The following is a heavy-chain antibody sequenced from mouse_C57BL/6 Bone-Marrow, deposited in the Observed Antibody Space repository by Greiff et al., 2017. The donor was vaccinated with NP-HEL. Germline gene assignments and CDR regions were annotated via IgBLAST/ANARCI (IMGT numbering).Heavy chain of an antibody. CDR2: IWTGGGT. CDR3: ARNPTVVALYAMDY. D-gene: IGHD1-1*01. Sequence: VQLMESGPGLVAPSQSLSITCTVSGFSLTSYSISWVRQPPGKGLEWLGVIWTGGGTNYNSAPKSRLSISTDNSKSQVFLKMNSLQTDDTARYYCARNPTVVALYAMDYWGQGTSVTVSA. CDR1: GFSLTSYS. J-gene: IGHJ4*01. V-gene: IGHV2-9-1*01.